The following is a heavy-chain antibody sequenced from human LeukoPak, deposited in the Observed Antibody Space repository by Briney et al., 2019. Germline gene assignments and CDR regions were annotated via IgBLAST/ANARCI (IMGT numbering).Heavy chain of an antibody. CDR3: ARETLATNKYYFDY. V-gene: IGHV3-21*01. J-gene: IGHJ4*02. Sequence: GGSLRLSCAASGFTFSSYSINWVRQAPGKGLEWVSCVSSTSSFIYYADSVKGRFTISRDNAKNSLYLQMNSLRAEDTAVYYCARETLATNKYYFDYWGQGTLVTVSS. CDR1: GFTFSSYS. D-gene: IGHD5-24*01. CDR2: VSSTSSFI.